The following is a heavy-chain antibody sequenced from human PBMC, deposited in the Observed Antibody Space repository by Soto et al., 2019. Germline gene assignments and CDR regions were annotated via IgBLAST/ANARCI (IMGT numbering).Heavy chain of an antibody. D-gene: IGHD1-1*01. CDR1: GFTFNTFA. Sequence: EGLLLESGGGPVPRGGSLRLSCEGSGFTFNTFAMGWVLQVPWWGLEWVSRINKSGGSRYYSDSVRGRVTVSRDNSKNTLFHQINRLRDEDTAIYYCAKGAEMPTIPFDYWGQGAPVTVSS. V-gene: IGHV3-23*01. CDR2: INKSGGSR. CDR3: AKGAEMPTIPFDY. J-gene: IGHJ4*02.